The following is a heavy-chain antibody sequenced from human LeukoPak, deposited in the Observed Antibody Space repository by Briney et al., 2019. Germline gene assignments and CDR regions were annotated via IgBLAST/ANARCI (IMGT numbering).Heavy chain of an antibody. CDR3: AGARVYYYYDMDV. J-gene: IGHJ6*03. CDR1: VGSFSGYY. V-gene: IGHV4-34*01. CDR2: INHRGNT. Sequence: PSETLSLTCAVYVGSFSGYYWSWIRQPPGKGLEWIGEINHRGNTNYNPSLKSRVTISVDTSKDQFSLKLSSVTSADTAGYISAGARVYYYYDMDVWGKGTTVTVSS.